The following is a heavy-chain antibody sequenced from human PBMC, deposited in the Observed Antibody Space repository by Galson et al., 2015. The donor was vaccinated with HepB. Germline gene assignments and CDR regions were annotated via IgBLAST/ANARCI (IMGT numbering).Heavy chain of an antibody. CDR1: GYTFTSCA. D-gene: IGHD3-10*01. CDR3: AKSRGGLRQPPISYFDY. Sequence: SCKASGYTFTSCAMTWVRQAPGKGLEWVSAIGGSDASSYYADSVKGRFTISRDNSRNTVYLQMNSLRAEDTAVYYCAKSRGGLRQPPISYFDYWGQGTLVTVSS. CDR2: IGGSDASS. V-gene: IGHV3-23*01. J-gene: IGHJ4*02.